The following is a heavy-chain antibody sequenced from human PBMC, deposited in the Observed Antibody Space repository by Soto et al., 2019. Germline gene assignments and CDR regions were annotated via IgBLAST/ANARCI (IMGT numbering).Heavy chain of an antibody. CDR2: INPNGGAT. D-gene: IGHD5-12*01. CDR3: ARERGGATATLDYYYFYMDV. V-gene: IGHV1-2*02. Sequence: QVQLVQSGAEVKKPGASVKVSCKTSGDSFSAYYLHWVRQAPGQGFEWLGWINPNGGATKYAQKFRGRVAMTRDTSIRTAYLELTSLRSDDPAIYYCARERGGATATLDYYYFYMDVWGKGTTVTVSS. J-gene: IGHJ6*03. CDR1: GDSFSAYY.